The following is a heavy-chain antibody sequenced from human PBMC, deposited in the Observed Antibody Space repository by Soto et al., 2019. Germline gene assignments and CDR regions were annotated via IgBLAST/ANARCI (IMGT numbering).Heavy chain of an antibody. J-gene: IGHJ6*02. CDR2: IYYSGST. V-gene: IGHV4-59*01. CDR1: GGSISSYY. CDR3: ASSNIAAAGFYYYGMDV. Sequence: QVQLQESGPGLVKPSETLSLTCTVSGGSISSYYWSWIRQPPGKGLELIGYIYYSGSTNYNPSLKSRFTISVDTSKNQFSLKLSSVPAADTAVYYCASSNIAAAGFYYYGMDVWGRGTTVTVSS. D-gene: IGHD6-13*01.